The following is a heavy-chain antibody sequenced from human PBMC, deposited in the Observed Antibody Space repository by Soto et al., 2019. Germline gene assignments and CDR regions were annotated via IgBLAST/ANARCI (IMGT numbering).Heavy chain of an antibody. V-gene: IGHV1-69*01. J-gene: IGHJ3*02. D-gene: IGHD5-18*01. CDR1: GGTFSSYA. CDR3: ASSNVDTAMATGAFDI. Sequence: QVQLVQSGAEVKKPGSSAKVSCKASGGTFSSYAISWVRQAPGQGLEWMGGIIPIFGTANYEQKFQGRVTITADESTSTAYMELSSLRSEDTAVYYCASSNVDTAMATGAFDIWGQGTMVTVSS. CDR2: IIPIFGTA.